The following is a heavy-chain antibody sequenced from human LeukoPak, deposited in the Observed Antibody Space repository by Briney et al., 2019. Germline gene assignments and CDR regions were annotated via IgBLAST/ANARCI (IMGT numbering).Heavy chain of an antibody. V-gene: IGHV4-59*01. D-gene: IGHD6-6*01. Sequence: KPSETLSLTCTVSGGSISSYYWSWIRQPPGKGLEWIGYIYYSGSTNYNPSLKSRVTISVDTSKNQFSLKLSSVTAADTAVYYCARQLVVSDYYYYMDVWGKGTTVTVSS. CDR2: IYYSGST. CDR1: GGSISSYY. J-gene: IGHJ6*03. CDR3: ARQLVVSDYYYYMDV.